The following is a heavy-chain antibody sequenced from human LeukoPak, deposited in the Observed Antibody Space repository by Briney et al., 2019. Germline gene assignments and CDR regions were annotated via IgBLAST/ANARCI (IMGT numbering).Heavy chain of an antibody. CDR2: INTNTGNP. J-gene: IGHJ3*02. Sequence: SVNVSYKASGYTFTIYAMNWVRQAPGQGLEWMGWINTNTGNPTYTQGFTGRVVFSLYTSVSTAYLQISSLKAEDTAVYYCARDLAYYYDSTPNAFDIWGQGTMVTVSS. CDR1: GYTFTIYA. D-gene: IGHD3-22*01. V-gene: IGHV7-4-1*02. CDR3: ARDLAYYYDSTPNAFDI.